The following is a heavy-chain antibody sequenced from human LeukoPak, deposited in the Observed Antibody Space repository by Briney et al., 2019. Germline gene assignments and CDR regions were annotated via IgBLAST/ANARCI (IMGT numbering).Heavy chain of an antibody. CDR2: ISSSSSYI. J-gene: IGHJ4*02. CDR1: GFTFSSYS. D-gene: IGHD1-26*01. Sequence: GGSLRLSCAASGFTFSSYSMNWVRQAPGKGLEWVSFISSSSSYIYYADSVKGRFTISRDNAQNTLYLQMNSLRAEDTAVYYCTREADGIVGATWFVYWGQGTLVTVSS. CDR3: TREADGIVGATWFVY. V-gene: IGHV3-21*01.